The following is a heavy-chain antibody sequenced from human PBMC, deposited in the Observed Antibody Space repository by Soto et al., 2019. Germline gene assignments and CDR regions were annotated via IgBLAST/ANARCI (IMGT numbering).Heavy chain of an antibody. CDR1: GYTCSSYC. D-gene: IGHD6-13*01. CDR2: ISYDGRNK. J-gene: IGHJ4*02. CDR3: AKDLAAAGTSPIWYFDY. V-gene: IGHV3-30*18. Sequence: GGSLGLSCAASGYTCSSYCMNWVRQDPGKELEWVAVISYDGRNKYLADSVKGRFTISRDNSKNTVYLQLNSLAAEDTAVYYCAKDLAAAGTSPIWYFDYWGQGILVTVSS.